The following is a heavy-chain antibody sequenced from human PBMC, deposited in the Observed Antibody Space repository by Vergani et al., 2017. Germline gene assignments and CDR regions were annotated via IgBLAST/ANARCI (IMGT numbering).Heavy chain of an antibody. Sequence: EVQLVESGGGLVKPGGSLRLSCAASGFTFSSYSMNWVRQAPGKGLEWVSSISSSSSYIYYADSVKGRFTISRENAKNSLYLQMNSLRAEDTAVYYCARDSDFWSGYHHTYYFDYWGQGTLVTVSS. CDR3: ARDSDFWSGYHHTYYFDY. J-gene: IGHJ4*02. CDR2: ISSSSSYI. D-gene: IGHD3-3*01. CDR1: GFTFSSYS. V-gene: IGHV3-21*01.